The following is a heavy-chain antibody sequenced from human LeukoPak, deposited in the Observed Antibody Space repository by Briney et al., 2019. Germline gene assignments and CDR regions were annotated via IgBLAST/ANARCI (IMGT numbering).Heavy chain of an antibody. CDR1: GGSISSYY. V-gene: IGHV4-59*01. CDR2: IFYSGGN. CDR3: SRDRSGRSGYYGYIDY. D-gene: IGHD3-3*01. Sequence: SETLSLTCTVSGGSISSYYWSWIRQSPGKGLVWIGYIFYSGGNYYNHSLKSRGTISIATSKNQCSLKLSSGTAAATAVYYCSRDRSGRSGYYGYIDYWGQGTLVTVSS. J-gene: IGHJ4*02.